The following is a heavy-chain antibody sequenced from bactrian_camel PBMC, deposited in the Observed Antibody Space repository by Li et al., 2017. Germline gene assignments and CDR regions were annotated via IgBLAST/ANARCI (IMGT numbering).Heavy chain of an antibody. CDR2: IYSDGRT. V-gene: IGHV3S67*01. CDR1: GYAAYSVYC. D-gene: IGHD6*01. Sequence: DVQLVESGGGLVQPGGSLRLSCAASGYAAYSVYCRAWFRQATGKEREVVARIYSDGRTHYADSVQGRFAISRVDANNTLYLQMNNLKSEDTALYYCTTNRYGACRQWGQGTQVTVS. J-gene: IGHJ4*01. CDR3: TTNRYGACRQ.